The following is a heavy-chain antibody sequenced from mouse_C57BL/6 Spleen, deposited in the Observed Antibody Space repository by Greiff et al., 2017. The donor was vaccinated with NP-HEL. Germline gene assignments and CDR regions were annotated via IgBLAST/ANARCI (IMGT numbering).Heavy chain of an antibody. D-gene: IGHD1-1*01. CDR2: INPNNGGT. V-gene: IGHV1-18*01. J-gene: IGHJ1*03. Sequence: EVQLQQSGPELVKPGASVKIPCKASGYTFTDYNMDWVKQSHGKSLEWIGDINPNNGGTIYNQKFKGKATLTVDKSSSTAYMELRSLTSEDTAVYDCARKDTTVVATDGYFDVWGTGTTVTVSS. CDR3: ARKDTTVVATDGYFDV. CDR1: GYTFTDYN.